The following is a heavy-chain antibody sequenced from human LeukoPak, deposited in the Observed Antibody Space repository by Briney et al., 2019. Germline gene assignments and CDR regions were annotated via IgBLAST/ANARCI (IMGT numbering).Heavy chain of an antibody. V-gene: IGHV4-30-2*01. CDR1: GGSISSGGYY. J-gene: IGHJ5*02. Sequence: SETLSLTCTVSGGSISSGGYYWSWIRQPPGKGLEWIGYIYHSGSTYYNPSLKSRVTISVDRSKNQFSLKLSSVTAADTAVYYCARTYYDFFSGDNWFDPWGRGTLVTVSS. D-gene: IGHD3-3*01. CDR2: IYHSGST. CDR3: ARTYYDFFSGDNWFDP.